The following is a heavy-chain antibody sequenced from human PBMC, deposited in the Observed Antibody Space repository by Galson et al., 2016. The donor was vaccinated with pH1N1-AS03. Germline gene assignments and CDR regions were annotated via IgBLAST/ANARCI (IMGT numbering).Heavy chain of an antibody. D-gene: IGHD1/OR15-1a*01. CDR2: IIALVGST. CDR3: AQDRVNGIDATTRWFAP. J-gene: IGHJ5*02. V-gene: IGHV1-69*13. CDR1: GDTLSSYT. Sequence: SVKVSCKAPGDTLSSYTVNWVRQAPGQGLEWMGGIIALVGSTSYAPKFHGRVAMTADDSTNTLFLQMNSLRPEDTAVYYCAQDRVNGIDATTRWFAPWGQGAQVTVSS.